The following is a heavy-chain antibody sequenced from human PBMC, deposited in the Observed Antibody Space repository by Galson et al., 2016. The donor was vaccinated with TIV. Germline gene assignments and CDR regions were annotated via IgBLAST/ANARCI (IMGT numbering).Heavy chain of an antibody. CDR1: GGLVSNYA. D-gene: IGHD2-2*01. CDR3: AAELDCISISCYYYYGLDV. CDR2: ISSYNGDI. Sequence: SVKVSCKASGGLVSNYAISWVRQAPGQGLEWMGWISSYNGDIKSARKFQGRVTMTTDTSTNTAYMELRSLGSDDTAVYYCAAELDCISISCYYYYGLDVWGHGTTVTVSS. V-gene: IGHV1-18*01. J-gene: IGHJ6*02.